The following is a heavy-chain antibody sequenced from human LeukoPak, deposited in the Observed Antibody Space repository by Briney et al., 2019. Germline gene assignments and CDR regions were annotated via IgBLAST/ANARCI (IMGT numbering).Heavy chain of an antibody. CDR1: GFTFSSYW. CDR3: RLIVGGRDV. D-gene: IGHD2-15*01. V-gene: IGHV4-34*08. CDR2: INHSGSA. J-gene: IGHJ6*02. Sequence: GSLRLSCAASGFTFSSYWMSWVRQPPGEGLEWIGDINHSGSASYNPSLKSRVAISVDTSKNQFSLKLSSVTAADTAVYYCRLIVGGRDVWGQGITVTVSS.